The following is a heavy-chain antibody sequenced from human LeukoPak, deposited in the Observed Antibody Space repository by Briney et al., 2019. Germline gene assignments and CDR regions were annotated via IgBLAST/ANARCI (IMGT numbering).Heavy chain of an antibody. D-gene: IGHD6-19*01. V-gene: IGHV4-34*01. J-gene: IGHJ4*02. CDR1: GGSISSYY. CDR2: INHSGST. Sequence: SETLSLTCTVSGGSISSYYWSWIRQPPGKGLEWIGEINHSGSTNYNPSLESRVTISVDTSKNQFSLKLSSVTAADTAVYYCASIAVAGKNSIFDYWGQGTLVTVSS. CDR3: ASIAVAGKNSIFDY.